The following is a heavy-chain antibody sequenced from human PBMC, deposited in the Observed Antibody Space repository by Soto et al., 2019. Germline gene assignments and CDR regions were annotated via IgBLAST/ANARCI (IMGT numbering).Heavy chain of an antibody. J-gene: IGHJ3*02. CDR3: ARDRHYCSSTSCHDAFDI. CDR2: IIPILGIA. CDR1: GYTFTSYT. D-gene: IGHD2-2*01. Sequence: SVKVSCKASGYTFTSYTISWVRQAPGQGLEWMGRIIPILGIANYAQKFQGRVTITADKSTSTAYMELSSLRSEDTAVYYCARDRHYCSSTSCHDAFDIWGQGTMVTVSS. V-gene: IGHV1-69*04.